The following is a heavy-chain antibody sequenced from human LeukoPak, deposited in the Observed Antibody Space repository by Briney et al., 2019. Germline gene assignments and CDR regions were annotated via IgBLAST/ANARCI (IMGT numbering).Heavy chain of an antibody. CDR3: ARDAGDSSSDEYFQH. CDR2: INSDGSST. CDR1: GFTFSSYW. D-gene: IGHD6-13*01. Sequence: GGSLRLSCAASGFTFSSYWMHWVRQAPGKGLVWVSRINSDGSSTSYADSVKGRFTISRDNAKNTLYLQMNSLRAEDTAVYYCARDAGDSSSDEYFQHWGQGTLVTVSS. J-gene: IGHJ1*01. V-gene: IGHV3-74*01.